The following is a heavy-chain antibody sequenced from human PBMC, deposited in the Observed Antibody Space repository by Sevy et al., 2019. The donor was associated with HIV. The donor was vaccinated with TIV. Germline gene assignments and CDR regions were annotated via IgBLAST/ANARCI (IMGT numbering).Heavy chain of an antibody. CDR2: INQDGNKK. Sequence: GGSLRLSCAASGFTFSSYAMHWVRQAPGKGLEWVANINQDGNKKYYVDSVKGRFTISRDNIMNSVHLQMNSLRAEDTAVYYCVRAMAAAQSYWGQGALVTVSS. D-gene: IGHD6-13*01. V-gene: IGHV3-7*01. J-gene: IGHJ4*02. CDR3: VRAMAAAQSY. CDR1: GFTFSSYA.